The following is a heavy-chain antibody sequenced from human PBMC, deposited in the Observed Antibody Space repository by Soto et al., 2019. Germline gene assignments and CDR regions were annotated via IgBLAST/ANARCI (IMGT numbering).Heavy chain of an antibody. Sequence: ASVKVSCKASGYTFTSYGISWVRQAPGQGLEWMGWISAYNGNTNYAQKLQGRVTMTTDTSTSTAYMELRSLRSDDTAVYYCANPPYDLSTAKPVFDFWGHGTLVTVSS. V-gene: IGHV1-18*01. CDR2: ISAYNGNT. J-gene: IGHJ4*01. D-gene: IGHD3-3*01. CDR1: GYTFTSYG. CDR3: ANPPYDLSTAKPVFDF.